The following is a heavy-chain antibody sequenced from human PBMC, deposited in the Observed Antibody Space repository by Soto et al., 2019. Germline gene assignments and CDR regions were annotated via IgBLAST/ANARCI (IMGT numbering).Heavy chain of an antibody. CDR2: IVVGSGNT. J-gene: IGHJ6*02. CDR3: AAERDAETTDIDYYYGMDV. CDR1: GFTFTSSA. Sequence: SVKVSCKASGFTFTSSAVQWVRQARGQRLEWIGWIVVGSGNTNYAQKFQERVTITRDMSTSTAYTELSSLRSEDTAVYYCAAERDAETTDIDYYYGMDVWGQGTTVTVSS. V-gene: IGHV1-58*01. D-gene: IGHD4-4*01.